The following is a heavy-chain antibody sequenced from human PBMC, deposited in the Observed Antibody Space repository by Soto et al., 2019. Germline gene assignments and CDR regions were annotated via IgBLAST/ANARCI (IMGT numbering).Heavy chain of an antibody. CDR2: ISYDGSNK. CDR3: AKEGEMVYGGPNNWFDP. CDR1: GFTFTSYG. D-gene: IGHD2-8*01. J-gene: IGHJ5*02. Sequence: QVQLVESGGSVVQPGRSLRLSCAASGFTFTSYGMHWVRQAPGKGLEWVAVISYDGSNKYYADSVKGRFTISRDNSKNTLYLQMNSLRAEDTAVYYCAKEGEMVYGGPNNWFDPWGQGTLVTVSS. V-gene: IGHV3-30*18.